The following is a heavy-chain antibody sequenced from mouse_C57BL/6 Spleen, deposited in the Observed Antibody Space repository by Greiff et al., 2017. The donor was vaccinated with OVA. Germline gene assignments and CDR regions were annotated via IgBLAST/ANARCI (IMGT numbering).Heavy chain of an antibody. J-gene: IGHJ2*01. CDR1: GFSLTSYG. Sequence: VQLVESGPGLVQPSQSLSITCTASGFSLTSYGVHWVRQSPGKGLEWLGVIWSGGSTDYNPAFMSSLSITKDNSKSKVFLKMNSLQAEDAAIYYCAKEGDSNYFDYWGQGTTLTVSS. CDR2: IWSGGST. CDR3: AKEGDSNYFDY. V-gene: IGHV2-5*01. D-gene: IGHD2-5*01.